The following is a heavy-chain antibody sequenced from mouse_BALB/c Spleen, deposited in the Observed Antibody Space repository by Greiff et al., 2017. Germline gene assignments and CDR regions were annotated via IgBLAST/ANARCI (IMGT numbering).Heavy chain of an antibody. J-gene: IGHJ3*01. CDR2: INPSTGYT. CDR1: GYTFTSYW. CDR3: ARLWLAY. Sequence: VQLQQSGAELAKPGASVKMSCKASGYTFTSYWMHWVKQRPGQGLEWIGYINPSTGYTEYNQKFKDKATLPADKSSSTAYMQLSSLTSEDSAVYYCARLWLAYWGQGTLVTVSA. V-gene: IGHV1-7*01.